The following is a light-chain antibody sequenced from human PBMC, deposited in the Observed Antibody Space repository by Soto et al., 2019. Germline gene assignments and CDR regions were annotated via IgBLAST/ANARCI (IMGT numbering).Light chain of an antibody. Sequence: DIQMTQSPSSLSASVGDRVTITWQASQDISNYLNWYQQKPGKAPKLLIYDASNLETGVPSRFSGSGSGTDFTFTISSLQPEDIATYYCQHRNTFGQGTKLEIK. CDR2: DAS. V-gene: IGKV1-33*01. J-gene: IGKJ2*01. CDR3: QHRNT. CDR1: QDISNY.